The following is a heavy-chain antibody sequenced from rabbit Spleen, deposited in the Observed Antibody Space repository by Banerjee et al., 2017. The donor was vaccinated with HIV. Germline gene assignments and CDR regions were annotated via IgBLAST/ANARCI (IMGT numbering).Heavy chain of an antibody. Sequence: QSLEESGGDLVKPGASLTLTCKASGFTISSTYWICWVRQAPGKGLEWIGYIDPLFGIIYYANWVNGRFTISSHNAQNTLYLQLNSLTAADTATYFCVRGASSSGYYSLWGQGTLVTVS. J-gene: IGHJ4*01. CDR2: IDPLFGII. V-gene: IGHV1S40*01. CDR3: VRGASSSGYYSL. D-gene: IGHD1-1*01. CDR1: GFTISSTYW.